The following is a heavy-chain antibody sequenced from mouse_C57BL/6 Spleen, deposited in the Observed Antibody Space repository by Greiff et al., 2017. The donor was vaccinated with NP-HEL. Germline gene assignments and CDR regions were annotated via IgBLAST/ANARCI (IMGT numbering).Heavy chain of an antibody. Sequence: DVKLVESEGGLVQPGSSMKLSCTASGFTFSDYYMAWVRQVPEKGLEWVANINYDGSSTYYLDSLKSRFIISRDNAKNILYLQMSSLKSEDTATYYCARVGSSGYWFAYWGQGTLVTVSA. V-gene: IGHV5-16*01. J-gene: IGHJ3*01. CDR1: GFTFSDYY. D-gene: IGHD3-2*02. CDR3: ARVGSSGYWFAY. CDR2: INYDGSST.